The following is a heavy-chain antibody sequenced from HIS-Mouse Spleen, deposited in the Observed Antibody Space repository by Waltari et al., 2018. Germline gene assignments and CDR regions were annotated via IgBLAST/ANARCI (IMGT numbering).Heavy chain of an antibody. Sequence: QVQLVQSGAEVKKPGSSVKVSCKASGGTFSSYAISWVRQAPGQGLEWMGRIIPILGIANYAQKFQGRVTITADKSTSTAYMELSSLRSEDTAVYYCARAYDRFNDAFDIWGQGTMVTVSS. CDR3: ARAYDRFNDAFDI. J-gene: IGHJ3*02. CDR2: IIPILGIA. V-gene: IGHV1-69*04. CDR1: GGTFSSYA. D-gene: IGHD3-22*01.